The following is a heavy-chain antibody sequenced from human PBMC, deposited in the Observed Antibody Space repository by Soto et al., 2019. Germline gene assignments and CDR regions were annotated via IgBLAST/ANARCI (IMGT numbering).Heavy chain of an antibody. D-gene: IGHD4-17*01. J-gene: IGHJ3*02. CDR3: ARARPTSRQAYGLDI. CDR2: IGSTGSVT. CDR1: GFTFSGYS. Sequence: EVQLVESGGGLVQPGGSLRLSCAVSGFTFSGYSFNWVRQAPGRGLEWVSFIGSTGSVTHYADSVMGRFTISRDNARNSLYLQMDSLRADDTAVYRCARARPTSRQAYGLDIWGQGTVVTVSS. V-gene: IGHV3-48*04.